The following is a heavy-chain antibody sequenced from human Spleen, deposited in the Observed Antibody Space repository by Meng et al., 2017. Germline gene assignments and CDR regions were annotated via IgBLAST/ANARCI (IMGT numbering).Heavy chain of an antibody. V-gene: IGHV4-34*01. J-gene: IGHJ4*02. CDR1: GGSFSDYY. D-gene: IGHD4-11*01. Sequence: QGRLRQEGAGMLKPSETLSLTCVVSGGSFSDYYWSWIRQPPGKGLEWIGEINHSGSTNYNPSLESRVTISVDTSQNNLSLKLSSVTAADSAVYYCARGPTTMAHDFDYWGQGTLVTASS. CDR3: ARGPTTMAHDFDY. CDR2: INHSGST.